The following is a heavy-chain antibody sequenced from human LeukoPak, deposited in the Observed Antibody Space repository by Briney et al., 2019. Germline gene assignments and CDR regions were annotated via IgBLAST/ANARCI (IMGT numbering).Heavy chain of an antibody. CDR2: ISYDGSNK. V-gene: IGHV3-30*03. Sequence: GGSLRLSCAASGFTFSSYGMHWVRQAPGKGLEWVAVISYDGSNKYYADSVKGRFTISRDNSKNTLYLQMNSLRAEDTAVYYCTADFPGGTYPIDYWGQGTLVTVSS. J-gene: IGHJ4*02. CDR3: TADFPGGTYPIDY. CDR1: GFTFSSYG. D-gene: IGHD1-26*01.